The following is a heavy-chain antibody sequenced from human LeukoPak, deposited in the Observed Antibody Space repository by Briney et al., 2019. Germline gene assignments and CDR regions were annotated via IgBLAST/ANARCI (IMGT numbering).Heavy chain of an antibody. CDR2: IKSKTDGETT. CDR3: TIVKVGVGALDY. Sequence: GGSLRLSCAASGVTFRNAWMSGVRQAPGKGLEWVGRIKSKTDGETTDYAAPVKGRFTISRDDSKNTLYLQMNSLKTEDTAVYYCTIVKVGVGALDYWGQGTLVTVSS. J-gene: IGHJ4*02. CDR1: GVTFRNAW. V-gene: IGHV3-15*01. D-gene: IGHD1-26*01.